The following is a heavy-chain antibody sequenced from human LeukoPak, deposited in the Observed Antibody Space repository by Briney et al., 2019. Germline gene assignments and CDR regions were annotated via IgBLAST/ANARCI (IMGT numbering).Heavy chain of an antibody. CDR3: PRERYYYDSSGSYYFDY. D-gene: IGHD3-22*01. J-gene: IGHJ4*02. V-gene: IGHV3-30-3*01. CDR1: GFTFSSYA. Sequence: PGRSLRLSCAASGFTFSSYAMHWVRQAPGKGLEWVAVISYDGSNKYYADSVKARFTISRDNSKNTLYLQMNSLRAEDTAVYYCPRERYYYDSSGSYYFDYWGQGTLVTVSS. CDR2: ISYDGSNK.